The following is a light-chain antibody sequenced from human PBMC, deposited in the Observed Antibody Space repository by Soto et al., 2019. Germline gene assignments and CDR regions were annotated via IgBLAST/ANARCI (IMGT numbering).Light chain of an antibody. J-gene: IGKJ4*01. CDR1: QSLFDSDDGSTY. CDR2: TVS. V-gene: IGKV2-40*01. Sequence: DFVMTQSPASLSVTPGEPASISCRSSQSLFDSDDGSTYLDWFLQKPGQSPQLLIYTVSYRASGVTDRFSGSGSGTDFTLKISRVEAEDVGVYFCMQRIRFPLTFGGGTKVEIK. CDR3: MQRIRFPLT.